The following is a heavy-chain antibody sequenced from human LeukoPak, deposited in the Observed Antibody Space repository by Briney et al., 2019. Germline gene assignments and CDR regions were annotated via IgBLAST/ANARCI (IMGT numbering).Heavy chain of an antibody. V-gene: IGHV4-39*07. D-gene: IGHD3-22*01. J-gene: IGHJ4*02. CDR3: AGMGFRGYYDSSGQEDY. CDR2: IYYSGSI. CDR1: GGSISSSSYY. Sequence: SETLSLTCTVSGGSISSSSYYWGWIRQPPGKGLEWIGSIYYSGSIYYHPSLKSRVTISVDTSKNQFSLKLSSVTAADTAVYYCAGMGFRGYYDSSGQEDYWGQGTLVTVSS.